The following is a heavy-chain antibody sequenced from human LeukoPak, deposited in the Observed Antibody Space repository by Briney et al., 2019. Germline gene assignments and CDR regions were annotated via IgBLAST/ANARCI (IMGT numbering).Heavy chain of an antibody. V-gene: IGHV4-39*07. D-gene: IGHD6-13*01. CDR1: GGSISSSSYY. Sequence: SETLSLTCTVSGGSISSSSYYWGWIRQPPGKGLEWIGSIYSSGSTNYNPSLKSRVTMSVDTSKNQVSLKLSSVTAADTAVYYCASSSWASWFDYWGQGTLVTVSS. CDR3: ASSSWASWFDY. J-gene: IGHJ4*02. CDR2: IYSSGST.